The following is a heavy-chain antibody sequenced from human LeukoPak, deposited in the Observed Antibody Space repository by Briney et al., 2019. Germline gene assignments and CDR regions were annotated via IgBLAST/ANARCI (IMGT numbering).Heavy chain of an antibody. Sequence: PSGTLSLTCTVSGGSISSSSYYWSWIRQPPGKGLEWIGYIYYSGSTNYNPSLKSRVTISVDTSKNQFSLKLSSVTAADTAVYYCARDSKSRGVTFFDYWGQGTLVTVSS. V-gene: IGHV4-61*01. CDR1: GGSISSSSYY. D-gene: IGHD3-10*01. CDR3: ARDSKSRGVTFFDY. J-gene: IGHJ4*02. CDR2: IYYSGST.